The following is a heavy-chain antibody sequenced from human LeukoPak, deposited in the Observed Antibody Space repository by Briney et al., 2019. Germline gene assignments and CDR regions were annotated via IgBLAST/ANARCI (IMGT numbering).Heavy chain of an antibody. D-gene: IGHD2-15*01. Sequence: GGSLRLSCAASGFSFHSYGMHWLRQAPRKGREGVSSIISSNSYKYYPDSVKGRFTISRDNAKNSLYLQMNSLTAEDTAVYYCARDSGSQLGGSLYYHCYYYMDVWGKGTTVTVSS. CDR3: ARDSGSQLGGSLYYHCYYYMDV. CDR1: GFSFHSYG. V-gene: IGHV3-21*01. J-gene: IGHJ6*03. CDR2: IISSNSYK.